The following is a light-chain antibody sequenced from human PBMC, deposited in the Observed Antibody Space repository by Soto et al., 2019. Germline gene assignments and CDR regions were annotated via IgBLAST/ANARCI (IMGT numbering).Light chain of an antibody. CDR3: QQRSNWTLT. Sequence: EIVITQSPATLSVSPGERATLSCRASQSISSNLAWYQQKPGQAPRLLIYDASNRETGIPARFSGSGSGTGFTLTISSLEPEDFAVDYCQQRSNWTLTFGGGTKVDIK. CDR2: DAS. V-gene: IGKV3-11*01. CDR1: QSISSN. J-gene: IGKJ4*01.